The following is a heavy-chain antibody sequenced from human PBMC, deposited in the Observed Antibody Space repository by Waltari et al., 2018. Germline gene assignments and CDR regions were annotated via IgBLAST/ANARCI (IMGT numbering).Heavy chain of an antibody. CDR2: IYYSGST. CDR3: ARVGVQGVAFDY. D-gene: IGHD3-10*01. Sequence: QLQLQESGPGLVKPSETLSLTCTVSGGSISSSSYYWGWIRQPPGKGLEWIGSIYYSGSTYSNPSLKSRVTISVDTSKNQFSLKLSSVTAADTAVYYCARVGVQGVAFDYWGQGTLVTVSS. V-gene: IGHV4-39*07. J-gene: IGHJ4*02. CDR1: GGSISSSSYY.